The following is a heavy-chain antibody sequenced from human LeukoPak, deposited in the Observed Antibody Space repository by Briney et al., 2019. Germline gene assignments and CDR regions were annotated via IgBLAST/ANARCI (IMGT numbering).Heavy chain of an antibody. CDR3: ARDTESGSGWSGKAFDI. D-gene: IGHD6-19*01. V-gene: IGHV6-1*01. Sequence: SQTLSLTCAISGDGVSSNSAAGNWIRQSPSRGLEWMGRTYYRSKWYNDYAVSVKSRITINPDTSKNQFSLQLNSVTPEDTAVYYCARDTESGSGWSGKAFDIWGQGTMVTVSS. CDR1: GDGVSSNSAA. J-gene: IGHJ3*02. CDR2: TYYRSKWYN.